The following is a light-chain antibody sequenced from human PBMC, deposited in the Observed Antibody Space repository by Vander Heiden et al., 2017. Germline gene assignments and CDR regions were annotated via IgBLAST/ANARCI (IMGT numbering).Light chain of an antibody. CDR1: QSVSSSY. CDR2: GAS. Sequence: ALTQSPGTLSCSPGERANTSCRAIQSVSSSYVAWYQQKPGQAPRLLIYGASSRATGVPERFSGSGSGTDFTLTISRLEPEDFAVYYCQQYGSSPRTFGQGTKVEIK. CDR3: QQYGSSPRT. V-gene: IGKV3-20*01. J-gene: IGKJ1*01.